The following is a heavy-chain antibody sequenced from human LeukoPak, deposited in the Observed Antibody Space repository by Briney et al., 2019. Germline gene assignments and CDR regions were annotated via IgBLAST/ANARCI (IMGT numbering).Heavy chain of an antibody. CDR2: ISGSGGST. CDR1: GFTFSSYA. CDR3: AKDQEPYGSGSYSFDY. Sequence: GGSLRLSCAASGFTFSSYAMHWVRQAPGKGLEWVSAISGSGGSTYYADSVKGRFTISRDNSKNTLYLQMNSLRAEDTAVYYCAKDQEPYGSGSYSFDYWGQGTLVTVSS. J-gene: IGHJ4*02. D-gene: IGHD3-10*01. V-gene: IGHV3-23*01.